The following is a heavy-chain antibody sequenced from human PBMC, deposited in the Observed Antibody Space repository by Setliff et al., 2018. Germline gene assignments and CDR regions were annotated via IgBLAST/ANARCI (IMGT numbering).Heavy chain of an antibody. J-gene: IGHJ4*02. V-gene: IGHV1-46*01. CDR3: ARVAPHYYDSSGPSFDY. CDR1: GHTFTSYF. CDR2: INPSGGST. D-gene: IGHD3-22*01. Sequence: GASVKVSCKASGHTFTSYFMQWVRQAPGQGLEWMGIINPSGGSTSYAQNFQGRVTMTRDTSTSTVYMELSSLRSEDTAVYYCARVAPHYYDSSGPSFDYWGQGTLVTVSS.